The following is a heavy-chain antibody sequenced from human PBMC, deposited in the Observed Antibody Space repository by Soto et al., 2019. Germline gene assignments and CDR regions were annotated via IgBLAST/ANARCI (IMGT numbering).Heavy chain of an antibody. CDR2: TYHRSKWYN. D-gene: IGHD6-19*01. Sequence: QVQLQQSGPGLVKPSQTLSLSCAISGDSVSSGTASWSWIRQSPSRGLEWLGRTYHRSKWYNDYAVSVKRRIVITPATSKNQLSLQLHSVTPEDTAVYFCARDGSCFHWSFDLWGRGTLVTVSS. CDR1: GDSVSSGTAS. CDR3: ARDGSCFHWSFDL. V-gene: IGHV6-1*01. J-gene: IGHJ2*01.